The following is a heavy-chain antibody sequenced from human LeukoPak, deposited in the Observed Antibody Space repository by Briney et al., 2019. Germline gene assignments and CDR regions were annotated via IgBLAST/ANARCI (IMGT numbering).Heavy chain of an antibody. Sequence: GTSLRLSSAASGFILSTHGMHWVRPPPGRVLEWVAGVWYDGSREDHADSVKGRFTIYRDMYKNTLNLQMESLRVEDTAMFYCARDLSFGSLDFRGQGTLVTVSS. V-gene: IGHV3-33*01. CDR2: VWYDGSRE. CDR3: ARDLSFGSLDF. D-gene: IGHD1-26*01. J-gene: IGHJ4*02. CDR1: GFILSTHG.